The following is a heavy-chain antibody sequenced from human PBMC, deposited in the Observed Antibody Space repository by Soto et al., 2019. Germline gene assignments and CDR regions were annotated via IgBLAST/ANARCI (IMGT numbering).Heavy chain of an antibody. Sequence: ASVKVSYKASGYTFTSYYMHWVRQAPGQGLEWMGIINPSGGSTSYAQKFQGRVTMTRDTSTSTVYMELSSLRSEDTAVYYCARGSYYDFWSGYPTYYHYYGMDVWGQGTTVTVSS. CDR2: INPSGGST. CDR3: ARGSYYDFWSGYPTYYHYYGMDV. CDR1: GYTFTSYY. J-gene: IGHJ6*02. V-gene: IGHV1-46*01. D-gene: IGHD3-3*01.